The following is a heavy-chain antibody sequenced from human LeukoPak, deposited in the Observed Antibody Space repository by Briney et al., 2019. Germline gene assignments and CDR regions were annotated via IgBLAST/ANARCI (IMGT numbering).Heavy chain of an antibody. Sequence: SETLSLTCTVSGGSISSYYWSWIRQPPGKGLEWIGYIYYSGSTNYNPPLKSRVTIPVDTSKNQFSLKLSSVTAADTAMYYCARALGYCTSTSCLNYNYYGMDVWGQGTTVTVSS. D-gene: IGHD2-2*01. CDR1: GGSISSYY. CDR2: IYYSGST. CDR3: ARALGYCTSTSCLNYNYYGMDV. V-gene: IGHV4-59*01. J-gene: IGHJ6*02.